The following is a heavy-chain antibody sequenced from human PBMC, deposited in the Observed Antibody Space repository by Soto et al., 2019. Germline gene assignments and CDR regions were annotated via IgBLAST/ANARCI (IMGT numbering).Heavy chain of an antibody. Sequence: GASVKVSCKASGYTFTGHYMHWVRQAPGQGFEWMGWINPNSGGTNYAQKFQGRVTMTRDTSISTAYMELNRLRSDDTAVFYCAREYSSNWYPFYYWGQGNLVTVSS. D-gene: IGHD6-13*01. CDR2: INPNSGGT. CDR3: AREYSSNWYPFYY. J-gene: IGHJ4*02. CDR1: GYTFTGHY. V-gene: IGHV1-2*02.